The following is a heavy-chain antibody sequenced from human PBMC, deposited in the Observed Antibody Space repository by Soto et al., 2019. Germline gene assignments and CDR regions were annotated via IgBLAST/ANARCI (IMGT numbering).Heavy chain of an antibody. CDR2: INHSGST. CDR1: GGSFSGYY. J-gene: IGHJ4*02. D-gene: IGHD6-13*01. V-gene: IGHV4-34*01. Sequence: SETLSLTCAVYGGSFSGYYWSWIRQPPGKGLEWIGEINHSGSTNYNPSLKSRVTISVDTSKNQFSLKLSSVTAADTAVYYCARGTTYSSSSYGYWGQGTLVTVSS. CDR3: ARGTTYSSSSYGY.